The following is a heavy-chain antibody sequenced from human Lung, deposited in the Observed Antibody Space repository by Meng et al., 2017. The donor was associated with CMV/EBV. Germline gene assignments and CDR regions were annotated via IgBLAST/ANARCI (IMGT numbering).Heavy chain of an antibody. CDR2: VRFDGSDK. Sequence: SXASSGFTFSDFGMHWVRQAPGKGLEWVAYVRFDGSDKFYADSVKGRFAVSRDNSKNTLFLQLNSLRPEDTAVYYCAKPGHRTTWLCDSLGRGTXVTVAS. CDR3: AKPGHRTTWLCDS. D-gene: IGHD3-22*01. V-gene: IGHV3-30*02. CDR1: GFTFSDFG. J-gene: IGHJ4*02.